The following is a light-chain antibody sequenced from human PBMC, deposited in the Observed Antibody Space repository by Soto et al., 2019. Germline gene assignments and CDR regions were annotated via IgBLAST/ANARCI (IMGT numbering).Light chain of an antibody. CDR2: GVH. J-gene: IGLJ3*02. V-gene: IGLV2-8*01. CDR1: SSDVGGYNY. CDR3: SSYGGNDWV. Sequence: QSALTQPPSASGSLGQSVTFSCTGTSSDVGGYNYVSWYQQHPGKAPKLIIYGVHKRPSGVPDRFSGSKSGNTASLTVSGLQPEDEADYHCSSYGGNDWVFGGGTKLTVL.